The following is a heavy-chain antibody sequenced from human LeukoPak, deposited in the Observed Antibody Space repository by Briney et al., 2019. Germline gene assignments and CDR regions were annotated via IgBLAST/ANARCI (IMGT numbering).Heavy chain of an antibody. CDR2: IYHSGST. CDR1: GGSFSGYY. Sequence: PSETLSLTCAVYGGSFSGYYWGWIRQPPGKGLEWIGSIYHSGSTYYNPSLKSRVTISVDRSKNQFSLKLSSVTAADTAVYYCARITMIGNHPDYWGQGTLVTVSS. D-gene: IGHD3-22*01. J-gene: IGHJ4*02. V-gene: IGHV4-34*01. CDR3: ARITMIGNHPDY.